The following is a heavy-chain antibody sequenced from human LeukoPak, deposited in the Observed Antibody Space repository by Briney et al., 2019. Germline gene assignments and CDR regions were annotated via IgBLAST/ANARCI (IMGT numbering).Heavy chain of an antibody. CDR3: ATLGRTGDAFDI. V-gene: IGHV1-24*01. D-gene: IGHD7-27*01. CDR1: GYTLTELS. CDR2: FDPEDGET. Sequence: GASVKVSCKVSGYTLTELSMHWVRQAPGKGLEWMGGFDPEDGETIYAQKFQGRVTMTEGTSTDTAYMELSSLRSEDTAVYYCATLGRTGDAFDIWGQGTMVTVSS. J-gene: IGHJ3*02.